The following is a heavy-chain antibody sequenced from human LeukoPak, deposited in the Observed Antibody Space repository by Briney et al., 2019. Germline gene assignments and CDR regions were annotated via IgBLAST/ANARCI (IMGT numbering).Heavy chain of an antibody. CDR3: ARAGGTYYGIAFDI. CDR2: IKQDRSEK. D-gene: IGHD1-26*01. Sequence: GGSLRLSCAASGFTFTNYWMSWVRQAPGKGLELVANIKQDRSEKYYVDSVKGRFTISRDNAKNSLYLQMNSLRAEDTAVYYCARAGGTYYGIAFDIWGQGTMVTVSS. CDR1: GFTFTNYW. V-gene: IGHV3-7*01. J-gene: IGHJ3*02.